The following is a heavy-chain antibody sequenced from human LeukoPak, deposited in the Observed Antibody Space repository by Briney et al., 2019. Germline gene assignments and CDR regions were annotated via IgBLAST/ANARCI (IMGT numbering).Heavy chain of an antibody. CDR3: ARNYYGMDV. J-gene: IGHJ6*02. V-gene: IGHV3-30*03. CDR1: GFTFSSYG. Sequence: GRSLRLSCAASGFTFSSYGMHWVRKAPGKGLEWVAVISYDGSNKYYADSVKGRFTISRDNSKNTLYLQMNSLRAEDTAVYYCARNYYGMDVWGQGTTVTVSS. CDR2: ISYDGSNK.